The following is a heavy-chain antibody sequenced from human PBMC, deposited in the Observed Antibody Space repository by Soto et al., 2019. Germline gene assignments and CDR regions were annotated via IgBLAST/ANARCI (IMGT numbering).Heavy chain of an antibody. V-gene: IGHV3-30-3*01. CDR2: ISYDGSNK. J-gene: IGHJ4*02. CDR3: ARDKRDLRFLEWSYYFDY. CDR1: GFPFSSCA. Sequence: QVQLVESGGGVVQPGRSLRLSCAASGFPFSSCAMHWVRQAPGKGLEWVALISYDGSNKYYADSVKGRFTISRDNSKNTLYLQMNSLRAEDTAVYYCARDKRDLRFLEWSYYFDYWGQGTLVTVSS. D-gene: IGHD3-3*01.